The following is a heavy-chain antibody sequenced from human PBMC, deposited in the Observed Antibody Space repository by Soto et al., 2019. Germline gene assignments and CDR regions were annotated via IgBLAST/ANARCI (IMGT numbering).Heavy chain of an antibody. CDR3: ARARGHKDTADPYFFDY. V-gene: IGHV3-7*04. Sequence: EVQLVESGGGLVQPGESLRLSCAASGFSLSSYWMSWVRQAPGKGLEWVANIKQDASEKNYVDSVKGRFTISRDNSKNTLYLQMNSLRAEDTAVYYCARARGHKDTADPYFFDYWGQGTLVTVSS. CDR1: GFSLSSYW. D-gene: IGHD5-18*01. J-gene: IGHJ4*02. CDR2: IKQDASEK.